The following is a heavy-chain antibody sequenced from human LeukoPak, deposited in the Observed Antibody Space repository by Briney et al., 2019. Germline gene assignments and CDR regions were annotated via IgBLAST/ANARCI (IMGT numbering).Heavy chain of an antibody. CDR2: INHSGST. D-gene: IGHD3-10*01. CDR1: GGSFSGYY. V-gene: IGHV4-34*01. CDR3: ARDAGSGWKGYYYYYYMDV. Sequence: TSETLSLTCAVYGGSFSGYYWSWIRQPPGKGLEWIGEINHSGSTNYNPSLKSRVTISVDTSKNQFSLKLSSVTAADTAVYYCARDAGSGWKGYYYYYYMDVWGKGTTVTVSS. J-gene: IGHJ6*03.